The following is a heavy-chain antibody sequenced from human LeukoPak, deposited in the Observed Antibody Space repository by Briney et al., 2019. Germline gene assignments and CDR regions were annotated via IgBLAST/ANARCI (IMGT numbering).Heavy chain of an antibody. CDR1: GYSFTRYW. Sequence: GESLKISCKGSGYSFTRYWIGWVRQMPGKGLEWMGIIYPGDSDTSYSPSFQGQVTISADKSITTAYLRWSSLKASDTAMYYCARLRGLGAFDYWGQGTLVTVSS. J-gene: IGHJ4*02. D-gene: IGHD3-10*01. V-gene: IGHV5-51*01. CDR2: IYPGDSDT. CDR3: ARLRGLGAFDY.